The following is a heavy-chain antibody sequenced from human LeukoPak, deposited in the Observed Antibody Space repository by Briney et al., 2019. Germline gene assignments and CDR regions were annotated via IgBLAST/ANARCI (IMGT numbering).Heavy chain of an antibody. CDR3: AELGITMIGGV. Sequence: GTLSLTCAVSGGSISSTNWWSWVRQAPGKGLEWVSYISSSGSTIYYADSVKGRFTISRDNAKNSLYLQMNSLRAEDTAVYYCAELGITMIGGVWGKGTTVTISS. D-gene: IGHD3-10*02. V-gene: IGHV3-48*03. J-gene: IGHJ6*04. CDR2: ISSSGSTI. CDR1: GGSISSTNW.